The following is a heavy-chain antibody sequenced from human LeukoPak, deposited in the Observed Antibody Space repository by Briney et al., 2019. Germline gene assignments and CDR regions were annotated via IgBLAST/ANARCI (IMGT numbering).Heavy chain of an antibody. CDR2: INPNSGGT. Sequence: GAPVKVSCKASGYTFTGYYMHWVRQAPGQGLEWMGWINPNSGGTNYAQKFQGRVTMTRDTSISTAYMELSRLRSDDTAVYYCARPTTPLYYYYGMDVWGQGTTVTVSS. CDR1: GYTFTGYY. D-gene: IGHD1-14*01. CDR3: ARPTTPLYYYYGMDV. J-gene: IGHJ6*02. V-gene: IGHV1-2*02.